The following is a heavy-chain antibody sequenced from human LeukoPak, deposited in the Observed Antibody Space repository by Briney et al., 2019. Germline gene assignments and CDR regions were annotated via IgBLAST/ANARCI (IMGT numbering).Heavy chain of an antibody. V-gene: IGHV4-4*07. J-gene: IGHJ3*02. D-gene: IGHD2-2*01. CDR2: INTSGST. CDR3: ARNLLPAAKGAFDI. CDR1: GGSLSSYY. Sequence: SETLSLTCTVSGGSLSSYYWSWIRQPAGKGLEWIGRINTSGSTNYNPSLKSRVTMSVDTSKKQFSLKLSSVTAADTAVYYCARNLLPAAKGAFDIWGQGTLVTVSP.